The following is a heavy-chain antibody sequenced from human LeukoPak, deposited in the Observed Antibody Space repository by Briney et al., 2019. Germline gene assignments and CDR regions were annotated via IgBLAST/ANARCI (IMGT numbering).Heavy chain of an antibody. CDR2: INHTGST. D-gene: IGHD3-16*01. V-gene: IGHV4-34*01. Sequence: SETLSLTCAVSGGSITYHSWTWIRQSPGQGLEWIGEINHTGSTNHNPSLQSRVTMSVDTSKNQFSLKLSEVTAADTAVYFCTRWGSWPYDYWGQGTLVTVSS. J-gene: IGHJ4*02. CDR1: GGSITYHS. CDR3: TRWGSWPYDY.